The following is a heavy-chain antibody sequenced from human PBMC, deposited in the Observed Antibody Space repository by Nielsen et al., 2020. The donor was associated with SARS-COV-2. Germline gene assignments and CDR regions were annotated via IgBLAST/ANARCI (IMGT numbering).Heavy chain of an antibody. D-gene: IGHD6-13*01. Sequence: GESLKISCVASGFSFNTYSMNWVRQAPGKGLEWVSYISGGSATIYYADSVKGRFTISRDNVKNSLYLQLSSLSAEDTAVYYCARSPFHRSSWYGMDAWGQGTTVTVSS. V-gene: IGHV3-48*01. CDR3: ARSPFHRSSWYGMDA. J-gene: IGHJ6*02. CDR2: ISGGSATI. CDR1: GFSFNTYS.